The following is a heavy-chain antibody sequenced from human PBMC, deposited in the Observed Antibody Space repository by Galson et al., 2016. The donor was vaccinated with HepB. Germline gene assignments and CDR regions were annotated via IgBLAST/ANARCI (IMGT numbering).Heavy chain of an antibody. Sequence: TLSLTCTVSGGSITASGHYWSWIRQHPGMGLEWLGYIYYTGSTYYNPSLKSRLTMSWDTSKSQFSLKLSSVTAADTAVYYCAREGYAPGALDFWGQGTLVTVSS. J-gene: IGHJ3*01. D-gene: IGHD5-18*01. CDR2: IYYTGST. V-gene: IGHV4-31*03. CDR1: GGSITASGHY. CDR3: AREGYAPGALDF.